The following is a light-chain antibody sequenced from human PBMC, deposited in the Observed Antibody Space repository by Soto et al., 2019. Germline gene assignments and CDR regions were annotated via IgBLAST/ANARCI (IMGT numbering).Light chain of an antibody. CDR1: SSDVSRYNY. CDR2: EVS. CDR3: SSYTSSTTYV. Sequence: QSALTQPASVSGSPGQSITISCTGTSSDVSRYNYVSWYQQHPGKAPKLMIYEVSNRPSGVSDRFSGSKSGNTASLTISGLQAEDEADYYCSSYTSSTTYVFGTGTKVTVL. V-gene: IGLV2-14*01. J-gene: IGLJ1*01.